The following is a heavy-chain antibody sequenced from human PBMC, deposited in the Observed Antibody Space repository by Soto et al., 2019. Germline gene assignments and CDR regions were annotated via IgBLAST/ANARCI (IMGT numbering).Heavy chain of an antibody. CDR3: ARGPVVRRYYFDS. J-gene: IGHJ4*02. CDR1: GFTFSSYD. Sequence: QVQLVESGGGVVQPGRSLRLSCAASGFTFSSYDMHWVRQAPGKGLEWVTIIWYDGSNKYYADSVKGRFTISRDNSKNTLYLQMNSPRAEDTAVYYCARGPVVRRYYFDSCGQGALVTVSS. CDR2: IWYDGSNK. D-gene: IGHD4-17*01. V-gene: IGHV3-33*01.